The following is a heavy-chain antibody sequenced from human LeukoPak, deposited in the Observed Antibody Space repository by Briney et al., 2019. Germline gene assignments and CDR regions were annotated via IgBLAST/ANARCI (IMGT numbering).Heavy chain of an antibody. V-gene: IGHV3-11*05. Sequence: GGSLRLSCEGSGFTFSDYYMSWVRQAPGRGLEWLSCISSDSDDTFYADSVKGRFTISRDNAKNSLYLQMNSLRAEDTALYYCAKDILARVGATAFDIWGQGTMVTVSS. CDR1: GFTFSDYY. J-gene: IGHJ3*02. CDR2: ISSDSDDT. D-gene: IGHD1-26*01. CDR3: AKDILARVGATAFDI.